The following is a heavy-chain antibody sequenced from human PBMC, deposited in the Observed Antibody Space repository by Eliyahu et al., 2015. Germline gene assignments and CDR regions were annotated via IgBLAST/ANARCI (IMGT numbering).Heavy chain of an antibody. Sequence: QVQLQQWGAGLLKPSETLSLTXAVXGGSFXGYYWSWXRQPPGKGLEXIGEINHSGSTNYNPSLKSRVTISVDTSKNQFSLKLSSVTAADTAVYYCASIAAAGNPEAEGDFDYWGQGTLVTVSS. CDR3: ASIAAAGNPEAEGDFDY. D-gene: IGHD6-13*01. J-gene: IGHJ4*02. CDR2: INHSGST. CDR1: GGSFXGYY. V-gene: IGHV4-34*01.